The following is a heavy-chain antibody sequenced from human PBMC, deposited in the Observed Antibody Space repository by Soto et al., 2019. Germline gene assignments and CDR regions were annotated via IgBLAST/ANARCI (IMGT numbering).Heavy chain of an antibody. CDR2: INPSGGST. CDR3: ARDSPDNSSSFGVYGFQH. V-gene: IGHV1-46*01. J-gene: IGHJ1*01. D-gene: IGHD6-13*01. Sequence: ASVKVSCKASGYTFTSYYMHWLRQAPGQGLEWMGIINPSGGSTSYAQKFQGRVTMTRDTSTSTVYMELSSLRSEDTAVYYCARDSPDNSSSFGVYGFQHWGQGTLVTVSS. CDR1: GYTFTSYY.